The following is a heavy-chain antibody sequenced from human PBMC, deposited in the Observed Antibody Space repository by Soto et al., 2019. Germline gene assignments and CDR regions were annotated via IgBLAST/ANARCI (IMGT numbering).Heavy chain of an antibody. CDR2: TMPIIGTA. CDR3: ARGGYSSSYRLDY. J-gene: IGHJ4*02. D-gene: IGHD6-6*01. CDR1: GGTFSSYA. V-gene: IGHV1-69*01. Sequence: QVQLVQSGAEVKKPGSSVKVSCKASGGTFSSYAINWVRQLPGQGLEWMGGTMPIIGTANYAQMFQGRVTITADESTSTAYMELSSLRSEDTAVYYCARGGYSSSYRLDYWGQGTLVTVSS.